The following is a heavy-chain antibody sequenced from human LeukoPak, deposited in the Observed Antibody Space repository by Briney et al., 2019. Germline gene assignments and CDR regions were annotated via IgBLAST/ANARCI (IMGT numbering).Heavy chain of an antibody. CDR1: GYTFTSYY. V-gene: IGHV1-46*01. D-gene: IGHD2-2*01. J-gene: IGHJ4*02. CDR3: AREHCSSTSCDTFDY. CDR2: INPSGGST. Sequence: ASVTVSCKASGYTFTSYYMHWVRQAPGQGLEWMGIINPSGGSTSYAQKFQGRVTMTRDTSTSTVYMELSSLRSEDTAVYYCAREHCSSTSCDTFDYWGQGTLVTVSS.